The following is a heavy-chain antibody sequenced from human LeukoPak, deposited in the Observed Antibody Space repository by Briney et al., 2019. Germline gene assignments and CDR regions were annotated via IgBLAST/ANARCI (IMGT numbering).Heavy chain of an antibody. J-gene: IGHJ6*03. D-gene: IGHD2-2*02. CDR3: ARDRCSSTSCYTARNYYYYYMDV. Sequence: GGSLRLSCAASGFTFSSYSMNWVRQAPGKGLEWVSYVSSSSSTIYYADSVKGRFTISRDNAKNSLYLQMNSLRAEDTAVYYCARDRCSSTSCYTARNYYYYYMDVWGKGTTVTVSS. V-gene: IGHV3-48*04. CDR2: VSSSSSTI. CDR1: GFTFSSYS.